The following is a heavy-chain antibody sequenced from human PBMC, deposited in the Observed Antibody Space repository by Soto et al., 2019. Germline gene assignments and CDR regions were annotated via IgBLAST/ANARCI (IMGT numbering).Heavy chain of an antibody. CDR1: GYPVTAYY. Sequence: QLHLVQSGAVVKKPGASVTVSCSASGYPVTAYYMHWVRQAPGRGLEWMGGINPATGAAKYTQTFQGRVTMTRDTSTSTVLMELSGLTSEDTAVFYCARGGGVGVAGFAAFDMWGQGTLVTVSS. CDR2: INPATGAA. J-gene: IGHJ3*02. D-gene: IGHD3-3*01. CDR3: ARGGGVGVAGFAAFDM. V-gene: IGHV1-2*02.